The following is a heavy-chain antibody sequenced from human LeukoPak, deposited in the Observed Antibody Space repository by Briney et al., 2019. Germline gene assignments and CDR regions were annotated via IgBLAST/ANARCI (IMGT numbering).Heavy chain of an antibody. J-gene: IGHJ5*02. V-gene: IGHV4-39*07. Sequence: SETLSLTCTVSGGSISSSSYYWGWIRQPPGKGLEWIGSIYYSGSTYYNPSLKSRVTISVDTSKNQFSLKLSSVTAADTAVYYCAVGAGIAAAGTARNWFDPWGQGTLVTVSS. CDR1: GGSISSSSYY. CDR3: AVGAGIAAAGTARNWFDP. CDR2: IYYSGST. D-gene: IGHD6-13*01.